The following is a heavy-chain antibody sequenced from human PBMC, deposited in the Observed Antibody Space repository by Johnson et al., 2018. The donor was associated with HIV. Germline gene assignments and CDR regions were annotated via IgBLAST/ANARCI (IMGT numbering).Heavy chain of an antibody. V-gene: IGHV3-53*01. Sequence: VQLVESGGGLIQPGGSLRLSCAASGFTVSSNYMSWVRQAPGKGLVWVSVIYSGGSTYYADSVKGRFTISRDNSKNTLYVQMNSLRAEATAAYYGATGRWELRAGAFDVWGQGTTVTVAS. CDR3: ATGRWELRAGAFDV. D-gene: IGHD1-26*01. J-gene: IGHJ3*01. CDR2: IYSGGST. CDR1: GFTVSSNY.